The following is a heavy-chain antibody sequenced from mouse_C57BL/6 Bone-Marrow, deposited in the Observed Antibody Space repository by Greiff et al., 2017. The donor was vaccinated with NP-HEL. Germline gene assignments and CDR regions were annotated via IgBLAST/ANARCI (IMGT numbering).Heavy chain of an antibody. CDR3: ARSGSSSHWYFDV. V-gene: IGHV3-6*01. Sequence: ESGPGLVKPSQSLSLTCSVTGYSITSGYYWNWIRQFPGNKLEWMGYISYDGSNNYNPSLKNRISITRDTSKNQFFLKLNSVTTEDTATYYCARSGSSSHWYFDVWGTGTTVTVSS. CDR2: ISYDGSN. J-gene: IGHJ1*03. D-gene: IGHD1-1*01. CDR1: GYSITSGYY.